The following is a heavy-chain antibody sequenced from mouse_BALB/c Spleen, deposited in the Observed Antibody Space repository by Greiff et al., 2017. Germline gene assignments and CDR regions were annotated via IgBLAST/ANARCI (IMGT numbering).Heavy chain of an antibody. J-gene: IGHJ2*01. Sequence: EVQLQQSGAELVKPGASVKLSCTASGFNIKDTYMHWVKQRPEQGLEWIGRIDPANGNTKYDPKFQGKATITADTSSHTAYLQLSSLTSEDTAVYYCARDDYYGSSYNFDYWGQGTTLTVSS. V-gene: IGHV14-3*02. CDR2: IDPANGNT. CDR3: ARDDYYGSSYNFDY. CDR1: GFNIKDTY. D-gene: IGHD1-1*01.